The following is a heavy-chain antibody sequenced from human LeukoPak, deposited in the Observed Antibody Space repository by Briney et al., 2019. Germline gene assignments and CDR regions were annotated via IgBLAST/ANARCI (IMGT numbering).Heavy chain of an antibody. Sequence: ASVKVSCKATGYTFTSYGISWVRQAPGQGLEWMGWISVYNGNTNYAQKLQGRVTMTTDTSTSTAYMELRSLRSDDTAVYYCARQLEYSGSYKDAFDIWGQGTMVTVSS. CDR1: GYTFTSYG. CDR3: ARQLEYSGSYKDAFDI. D-gene: IGHD1-26*01. V-gene: IGHV1-18*01. J-gene: IGHJ3*02. CDR2: ISVYNGNT.